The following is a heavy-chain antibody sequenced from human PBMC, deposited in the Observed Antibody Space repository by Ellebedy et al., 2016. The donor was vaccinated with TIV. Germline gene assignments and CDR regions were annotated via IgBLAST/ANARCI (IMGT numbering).Heavy chain of an antibody. J-gene: IGHJ4*02. D-gene: IGHD6-19*01. CDR1: GFTVSSNY. V-gene: IGHV3-53*01. Sequence: GGSLRLSCAASGFTVSSNYTSWVRQAPGRGLEWVSTIYSSGGTYYAGSVKGRFTISRDNSKNTLYLQMNSLRAEDTAVYYCAGGISVAGTSLGFWGQGTLVTVSS. CDR2: IYSSGGT. CDR3: AGGISVAGTSLGF.